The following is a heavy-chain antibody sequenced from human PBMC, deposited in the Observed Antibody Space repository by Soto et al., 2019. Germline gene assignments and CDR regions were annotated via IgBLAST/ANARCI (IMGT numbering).Heavy chain of an antibody. V-gene: IGHV3-74*01. Sequence: EVQLVESGGGLVQPGGSLRLSCVASGFTFSGSWMHWVRQAPGKGLVWVSRINGDGSGTSYADFVKGRFTISRDDAKNTLFLQMNGLRAEDTVVYYCARGIFGSGTANDYWGQGTLVTVSS. CDR3: ARGIFGSGTANDY. CDR1: GFTFSGSW. CDR2: INGDGSGT. J-gene: IGHJ4*02. D-gene: IGHD3-10*01.